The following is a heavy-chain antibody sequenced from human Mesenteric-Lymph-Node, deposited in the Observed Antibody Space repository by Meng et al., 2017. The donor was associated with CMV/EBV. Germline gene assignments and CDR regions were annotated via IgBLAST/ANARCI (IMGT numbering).Heavy chain of an antibody. CDR2: ISHSGST. V-gene: IGHV4-39*07. CDR1: GGSITSSGQF. CDR3: ARGMEGLCNFVDCNHFAVDV. J-gene: IGHJ6*02. Sequence: SETLSLTCSVSGGSITSSGQFWAWIRQPPGKGLEWIGTISHSGSTYHNSSLRSRLSLSLDMSANQFSLHLRSVTAADTASYYCARGMEGLCNFVDCNHFAVDVWGPGTTVTVSS. D-gene: IGHD2-21*01.